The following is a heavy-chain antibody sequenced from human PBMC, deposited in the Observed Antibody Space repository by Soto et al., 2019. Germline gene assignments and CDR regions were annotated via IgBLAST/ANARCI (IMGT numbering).Heavy chain of an antibody. CDR1: GGSISSSSYY. CDR3: ASADYYGSGSYGLQFDY. CDR2: IYYSGST. V-gene: IGHV4-39*01. D-gene: IGHD3-10*01. Sequence: QLQLQESGPGLVKPSETLSLTCTVSGGSISSSSYYWGWIRQPPGKGLEWIGSIYYSGSTYYNPSLKSRVTISVDTSKNQFSLKLSSVTAADTAVYYCASADYYGSGSYGLQFDYWGQGTLVTVSS. J-gene: IGHJ4*02.